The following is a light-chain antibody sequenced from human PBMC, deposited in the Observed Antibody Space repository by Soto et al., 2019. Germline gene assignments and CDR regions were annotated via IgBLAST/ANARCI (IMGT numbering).Light chain of an antibody. CDR2: WAS. CDR1: QNIHNR. V-gene: IGKV1-5*03. Sequence: DIQMTQSPYSLSASVGDSVTITCRASQNIHNRLAWYQQRPGKSPKLLVYWASTLESGVPSRFSGSGSGTEFTLSISGLQPDDFATYYCQNFYTYSPWTFGQGTKVDIK. J-gene: IGKJ1*01. CDR3: QNFYTYSPWT.